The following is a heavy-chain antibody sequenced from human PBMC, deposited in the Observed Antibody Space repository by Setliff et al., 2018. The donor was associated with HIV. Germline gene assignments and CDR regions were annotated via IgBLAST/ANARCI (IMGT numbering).Heavy chain of an antibody. V-gene: IGHV4-59*01. CDR1: GGSISSYY. Sequence: SETLSLTCTVSGGSISSYYWSWIRQPPGKGLEWVGYIYYSGSTNYNPSLKSRVTISVDTSKNQFSLKLSSVTAADTAVYYCARDSYYGSGSYYNGLGYWGQGTLVTVSS. D-gene: IGHD3-10*01. CDR2: IYYSGST. J-gene: IGHJ4*02. CDR3: ARDSYYGSGSYYNGLGY.